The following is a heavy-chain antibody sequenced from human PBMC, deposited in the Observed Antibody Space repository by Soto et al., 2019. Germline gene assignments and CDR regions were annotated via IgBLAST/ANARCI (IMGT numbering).Heavy chain of an antibody. J-gene: IGHJ5*02. CDR1: GFTFSSYS. CDR3: ARHPERIAEIGWFDP. CDR2: ISSSSSTI. D-gene: IGHD6-13*01. V-gene: IGHV3-48*01. Sequence: GGSLRLSCAASGFTFSSYSMNWVRQAPGKGLEWVSYISSSSSTIYYADSVKGRFTISRDNAKNSLYLQMNSLRAEDTAVYYCARHPERIAEIGWFDPWGQGTLVTVSS.